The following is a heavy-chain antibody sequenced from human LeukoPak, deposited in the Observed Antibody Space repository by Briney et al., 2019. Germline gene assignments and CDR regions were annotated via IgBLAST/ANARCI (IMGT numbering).Heavy chain of an antibody. CDR2: IRSTGRNI. J-gene: IGHJ4*02. D-gene: IGHD4-11*01. CDR3: ARDQRDVTLHY. CDR1: GFSFSSYD. V-gene: IGHV3-48*02. Sequence: GGSLRLSCTASGFSFSSYDINWVRQAPGKGLEWISYIRSTGRNIYYSHSVRGRFTISRDNHKNSVYLQMNSLRDEDTAVYYCARDQRDVTLHYWGQGTLVTVSS.